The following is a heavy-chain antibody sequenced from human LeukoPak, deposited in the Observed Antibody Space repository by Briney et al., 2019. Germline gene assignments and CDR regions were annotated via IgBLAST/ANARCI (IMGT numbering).Heavy chain of an antibody. Sequence: SETLSLTCTAHHEPLFIYQSTWFGQPPGKGLEWIGYIYYSGSTNYIPSLKSRVTLLVDTSQSQCSLRLISYSATDTAVGDCAKKQCDYWGQGTLVTVSS. CDR2: IYYSGST. J-gene: IGHJ4*02. CDR1: HEPLFIYQ. CDR3: AKKQCDY. D-gene: IGHD1/OR15-1a*01. V-gene: IGHV4-59*01.